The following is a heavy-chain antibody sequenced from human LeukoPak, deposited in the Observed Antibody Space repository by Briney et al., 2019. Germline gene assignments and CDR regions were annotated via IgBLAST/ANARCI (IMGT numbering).Heavy chain of an antibody. Sequence: GGSLRLSCAASGFTFSGYGMHWVRQAPGKGLEWVAVISYDGSNKYYADSVKGRFTISRDNSKNTLYLQMNSLRAEDTAVYYCAKDLRAGDYYDSSGYHLDYWGQGTLVTVSS. CDR2: ISYDGSNK. CDR1: GFTFSGYG. J-gene: IGHJ4*02. V-gene: IGHV3-30*18. D-gene: IGHD3-22*01. CDR3: AKDLRAGDYYDSSGYHLDY.